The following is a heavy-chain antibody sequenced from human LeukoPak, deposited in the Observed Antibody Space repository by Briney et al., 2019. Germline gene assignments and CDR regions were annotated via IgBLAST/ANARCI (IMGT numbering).Heavy chain of an antibody. CDR3: AKDRSSRRGYSFNYYYYMDV. D-gene: IGHD5-18*01. V-gene: IGHV3-23*01. CDR2: ISGSGGST. CDR1: GFTFSSYG. J-gene: IGHJ6*03. Sequence: GGSLRLSCAASGFTFSSYGMSWVRQAPGKGLEWVSAISGSGGSTYYADSVTGRFTISRDNSKNTLYLQMNSLRAEDTAVYYCAKDRSSRRGYSFNYYYYMDVWGKGTTVTISS.